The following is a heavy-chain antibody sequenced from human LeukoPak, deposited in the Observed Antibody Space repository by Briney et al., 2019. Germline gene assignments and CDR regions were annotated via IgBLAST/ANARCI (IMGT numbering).Heavy chain of an antibody. D-gene: IGHD6-13*01. J-gene: IGHJ4*02. Sequence: SVKVSCKASGGTFSSYAISWVRQAPGQGLEWMGRINPISGVTDYAQKFQGRVTITPDTSISTDYMELSSLRSEDTAVDYCASGAPHVIAVAGFWGQGTLVTVSS. CDR2: INPISGVT. CDR1: GGTFSSYA. CDR3: ASGAPHVIAVAGF. V-gene: IGHV1-69*04.